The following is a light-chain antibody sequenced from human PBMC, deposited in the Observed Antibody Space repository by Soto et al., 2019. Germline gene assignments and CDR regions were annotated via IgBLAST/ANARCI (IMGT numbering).Light chain of an antibody. Sequence: QSVLTQPPSASGSPGQSVTISCTGTSSDVGGYNYVSWYQQHPGKAPKLIIYEVRERPSGVPDRFSGSKSGNTASLTVSGLQAADEADYFCKSYAGSNTYVFGSGTKVTVL. J-gene: IGLJ1*01. CDR3: KSYAGSNTYV. CDR2: EVR. CDR1: SSDVGGYNY. V-gene: IGLV2-8*01.